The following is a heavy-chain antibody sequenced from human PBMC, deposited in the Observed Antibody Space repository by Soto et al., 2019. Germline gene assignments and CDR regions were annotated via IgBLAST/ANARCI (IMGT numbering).Heavy chain of an antibody. Sequence: SETLSLTCTVSGGCISSYYWGWIRQPPGKGLEWIGSIYYSGSTYYNPSLKSRVTISVDTSKNQFSLKLSSVTAADTAVYYCATIKLGSNRLDYWGQGTLVTVSS. CDR1: GGCISSYY. D-gene: IGHD3-10*01. CDR2: IYYSGST. CDR3: ATIKLGSNRLDY. J-gene: IGHJ4*02. V-gene: IGHV4-39*01.